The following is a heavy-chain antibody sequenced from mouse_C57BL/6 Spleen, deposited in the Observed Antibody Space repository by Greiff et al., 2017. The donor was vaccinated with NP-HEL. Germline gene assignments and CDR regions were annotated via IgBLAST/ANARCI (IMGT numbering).Heavy chain of an antibody. CDR3: ARTGHYDLFAY. CDR2: IHPNSGST. J-gene: IGHJ3*01. V-gene: IGHV1-64*01. Sequence: QVQLQQSGAELVKPGASVKLSCKASGYTFTSYWMHWVKQRPGQGLEWIGMIHPNSGSTNYNEKFKSKATLTVDKSSSTAYMQLSSLTSEDSAVYYCARTGHYDLFAYWGQGTLVTVSA. CDR1: GYTFTSYW. D-gene: IGHD2-4*01.